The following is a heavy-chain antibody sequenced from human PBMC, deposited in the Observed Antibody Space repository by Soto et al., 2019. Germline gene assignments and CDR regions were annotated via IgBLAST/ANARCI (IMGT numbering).Heavy chain of an antibody. D-gene: IGHD6-13*01. J-gene: IGHJ6*02. CDR2: IYPGDSDT. CDR3: ECHIAAAGIYYYGMDV. CDR1: GYSFTSYW. Sequence: GESLKISCKGSGYSFTSYWIGWVRQMPGKGLEWVGIIYPGDSDTRYSPSFQGQVPISADKSISTASLPWRSMTASDTAMYYCECHIAAAGIYYYGMDVWGQGTTVTVSS. V-gene: IGHV5-51*01.